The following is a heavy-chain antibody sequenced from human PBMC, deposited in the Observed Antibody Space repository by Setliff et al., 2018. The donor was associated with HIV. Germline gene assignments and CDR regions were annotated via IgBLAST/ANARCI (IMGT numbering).Heavy chain of an antibody. V-gene: IGHV4-38-2*01. CDR3: ARVVGLSALDY. J-gene: IGHJ4*02. CDR1: GYSISSGYY. D-gene: IGHD2-21*01. CDR2: IYHSGTT. Sequence: PSETLSLTCDVSGYSISSGYYWGWIRQPPGKGLERIGSIYHSGTTYYNPSLKSRVTISVDTSKNQFSLKLTSVTAADTAVYYCARVVGLSALDYWGQGTLVTVSS.